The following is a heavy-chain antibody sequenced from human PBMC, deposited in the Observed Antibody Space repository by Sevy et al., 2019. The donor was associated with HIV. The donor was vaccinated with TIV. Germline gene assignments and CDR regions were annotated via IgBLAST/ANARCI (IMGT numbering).Heavy chain of an antibody. D-gene: IGHD1-26*01. J-gene: IGHJ6*03. CDR2: ISSSSSYI. V-gene: IGHV3-21*01. CDR3: ARDSGSYSPYYMDV. CDR1: GFTFSSYS. Sequence: GGSLRLSCAASGFTFSSYSMNWVRPAPGKGLEWVSSISSSSSYIYYADSLKGRFTISRDNAKNSLYLQMNSLRAEDTAVYYCARDSGSYSPYYMDVWGKGTTVTVSS.